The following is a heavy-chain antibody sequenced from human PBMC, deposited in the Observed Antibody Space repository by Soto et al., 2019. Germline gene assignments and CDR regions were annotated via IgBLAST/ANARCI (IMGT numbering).Heavy chain of an antibody. Sequence: VGSLRLSCAASGFTFSSYNMNWVRQAPGKGLEWVSSISTSSSYISYADSVEGRFTISRDNAKNSLYLHMNSLRAEDTAVYYCAKPGVDTAMAPFDYWGQGTLVTVSS. V-gene: IGHV3-21*01. CDR3: AKPGVDTAMAPFDY. CDR1: GFTFSSYN. J-gene: IGHJ4*02. CDR2: ISTSSSYI. D-gene: IGHD5-18*01.